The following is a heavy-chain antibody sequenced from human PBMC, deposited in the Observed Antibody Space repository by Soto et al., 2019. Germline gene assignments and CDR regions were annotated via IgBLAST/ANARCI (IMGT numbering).Heavy chain of an antibody. CDR3: GSLFFPPSCSNGICYSKDAFDI. D-gene: IGHD2-8*01. V-gene: IGHV1-8*01. J-gene: IGHJ3*02. Sequence: ASVKVSCKASGYTFTSYDINWVRQATGQGLEWMGWMNPNSGNTGYAQKFQGRVTMTRNTSISTAYMVLSSLRSEDTAAYYCGSLFFPPSCSNGICYSKDAFDIWGQGTMVTVSS. CDR2: MNPNSGNT. CDR1: GYTFTSYD.